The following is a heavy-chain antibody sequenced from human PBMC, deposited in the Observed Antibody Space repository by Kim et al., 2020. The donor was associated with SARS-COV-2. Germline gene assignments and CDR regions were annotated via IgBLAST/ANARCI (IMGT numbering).Heavy chain of an antibody. Sequence: ADAGKGRFTISRENSKNSLYLQMNGLRAEDTAVYYCARDGGIAALSGMDVWGQGTTVTVSS. V-gene: IGHV3-33*01. CDR3: ARDGGIAALSGMDV. J-gene: IGHJ6*02. D-gene: IGHD6-13*01.